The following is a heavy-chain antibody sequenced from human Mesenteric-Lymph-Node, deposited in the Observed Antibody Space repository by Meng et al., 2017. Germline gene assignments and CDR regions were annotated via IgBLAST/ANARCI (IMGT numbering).Heavy chain of an antibody. CDR3: ARVAAAGNEWFDP. Sequence: APGLVKPPDTLPLPCAVAGGSISRINWWTWVRQPPGKGLEWIGEIYHSGSTNYNPSLKSRVTISVDKSKNQFSLKLSSVTAADTAVYYCARVAAAGNEWFDPWGQGTLVTVSS. CDR2: IYHSGST. V-gene: IGHV4-4*03. J-gene: IGHJ5*02. D-gene: IGHD6-13*01. CDR1: GGSISRINW.